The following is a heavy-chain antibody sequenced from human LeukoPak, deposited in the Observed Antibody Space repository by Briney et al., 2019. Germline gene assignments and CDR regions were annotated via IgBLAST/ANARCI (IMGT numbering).Heavy chain of an antibody. V-gene: IGHV3-64*02. CDR1: GFTFRDYD. Sequence: GGSLRLSCAASGFTFRDYDMYWVRQAPGKGLEYVSVISTDGSRIYYADSVKGRFTISRDNSKNTLYLQMGSLRAEDMAVYYCTRGVAVSTSGWYDTFDYWGQGALVTVSS. J-gene: IGHJ4*02. D-gene: IGHD6-19*01. CDR3: TRGVAVSTSGWYDTFDY. CDR2: ISTDGSRI.